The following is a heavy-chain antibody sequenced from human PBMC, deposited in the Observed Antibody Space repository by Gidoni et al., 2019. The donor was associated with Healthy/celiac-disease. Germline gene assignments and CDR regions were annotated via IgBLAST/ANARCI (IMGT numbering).Heavy chain of an antibody. CDR3: ARVYCSSTSCYSAYYYGMDV. Sequence: QVQLQESGPGLVKPSGTLSLTCAVSGGSISSSNWWSWVRQPPGKGLDGIGEIYHSGSTNYNPSLKSRVTISGDKSKNQFSLKLSSVTAADTAVYYCARVYCSSTSCYSAYYYGMDVWGQGTTVTVSS. CDR2: IYHSGST. CDR1: GGSISSSNW. V-gene: IGHV4-4*02. D-gene: IGHD2-2*01. J-gene: IGHJ6*02.